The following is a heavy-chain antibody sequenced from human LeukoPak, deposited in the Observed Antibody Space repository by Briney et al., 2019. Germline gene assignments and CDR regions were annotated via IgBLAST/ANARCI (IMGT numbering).Heavy chain of an antibody. V-gene: IGHV3-7*01. CDR2: IKQDGSDK. D-gene: IGHD1-26*01. CDR1: EFTFSNYW. CDR3: ARGEGLGTTNGGYYFAY. J-gene: IGHJ4*02. Sequence: GGSLRLSCATSEFTFSNYWMSWVRRAPGKGLEWVANIKQDGSDKYYVDSVKGRFTISRDNAKNSLYLQMNTLRAEDTAVYYCARGEGLGTTNGGYYFAYWGQGSLVIVSS.